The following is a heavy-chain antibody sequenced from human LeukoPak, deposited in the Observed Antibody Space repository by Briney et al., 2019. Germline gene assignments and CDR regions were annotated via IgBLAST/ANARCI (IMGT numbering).Heavy chain of an antibody. CDR3: ARGVSGDYYYYYMDV. Sequence: GASVKVSCKASGGTFSSYAISWVRQAPGQGLEWMGGITPIFGTANYAQKFQGRVTITADESTSTAYMELSSLRSEDTAVYYCARGVSGDYYYYYMDVWGKGTTVTVSS. CDR2: ITPIFGTA. D-gene: IGHD5/OR15-5a*01. V-gene: IGHV1-69*01. J-gene: IGHJ6*03. CDR1: GGTFSSYA.